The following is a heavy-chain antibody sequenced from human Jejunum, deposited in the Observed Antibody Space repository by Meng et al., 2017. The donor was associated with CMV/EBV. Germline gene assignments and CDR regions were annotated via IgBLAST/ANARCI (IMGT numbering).Heavy chain of an antibody. CDR2: IYDSGSA. Sequence: SISSSSHHWGWNRQPPGKGLEWIGNIYDSGSAYYNPSLKSRVSISKDTSKNQFSLRLDSVTAADTAVYYCARVRVHSSGWRPFDYWGRGTLVTVSS. D-gene: IGHD6-19*01. CDR1: SISSSSHH. CDR3: ARVRVHSSGWRPFDY. J-gene: IGHJ4*02. V-gene: IGHV4-39*07.